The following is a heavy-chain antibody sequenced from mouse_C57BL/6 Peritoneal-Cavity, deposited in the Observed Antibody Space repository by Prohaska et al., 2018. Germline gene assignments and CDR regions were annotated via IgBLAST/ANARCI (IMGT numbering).Heavy chain of an antibody. Sequence: EEQLFDTVGGFIKPGGSRRLCCEDPAFTYSCFWLSWVRQTPLMTLEWIGDINSDGRAINYAPSIKDRFTIFRDDDKSTLYLQMSNVRSEDTATYFCLGYSNNRYFDVWGTGTTVTVSS. CDR2: INSDGRAI. CDR1: AFTYSCFW. V-gene: IGHV11-2*01. J-gene: IGHJ1*03. D-gene: IGHD2-5*01. CDR3: LGYSNNRYFDV.